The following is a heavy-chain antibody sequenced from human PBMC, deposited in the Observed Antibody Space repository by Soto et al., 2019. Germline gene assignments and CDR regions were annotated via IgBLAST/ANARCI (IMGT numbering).Heavy chain of an antibody. CDR3: ARGEDPGIAAAGTEEGHWFDP. V-gene: IGHV4-34*01. CDR2: INHSGST. D-gene: IGHD6-13*01. J-gene: IGHJ5*02. CDR1: GGSFSGYY. Sequence: PSETLSLTCAVYGGSFSGYYWSWIRQPPGKGLEWIGEINHSGSTNYNPSLKSRVTISVDTSKNQFSLKLSSVTAADTAVYYCARGEDPGIAAAGTEEGHWFDPGAREPWSPSPQ.